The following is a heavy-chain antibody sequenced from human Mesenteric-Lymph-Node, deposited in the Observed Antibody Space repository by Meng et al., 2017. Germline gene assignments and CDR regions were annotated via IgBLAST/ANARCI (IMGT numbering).Heavy chain of an antibody. CDR1: GYTFTSYA. CDR3: ARDVEPYSSYVNWFDP. CDR2: INTNTGNP. D-gene: IGHD4-11*01. J-gene: IGHJ5*02. V-gene: IGHV7-4-1*02. Sequence: ASVKVSCKASGYTFTSYAMNWVRQAPGQGLEWMGWINTNTGNPTYAQGFTGRFAFSLDTFVSTVYLQISSLEAEDTAVYYCARDVEPYSSYVNWFDPWGQGTLVTVSS.